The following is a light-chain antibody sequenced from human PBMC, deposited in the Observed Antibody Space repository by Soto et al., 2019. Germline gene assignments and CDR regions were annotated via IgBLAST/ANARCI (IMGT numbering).Light chain of an antibody. V-gene: IGLV1-40*01. Sequence: QPVLTQPPSVSGAPGQRVTISCTGSSSSIGAGFDVHWYQQLPGTAPKLLIYDDYKRPSGVPDRFSASKSGTSASLAITGLQAEDEADYHCQSYDSSLSGVVFGGGTKLTVL. CDR2: DDY. CDR3: QSYDSSLSGVV. CDR1: SSSIGAGFD. J-gene: IGLJ3*02.